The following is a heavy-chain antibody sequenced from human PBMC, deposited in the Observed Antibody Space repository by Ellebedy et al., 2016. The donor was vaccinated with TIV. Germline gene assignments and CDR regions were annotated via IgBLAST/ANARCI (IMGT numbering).Heavy chain of an antibody. V-gene: IGHV1-18*01. CDR3: ARYLVGTAVAGTLPID. Sequence: AASVKVSCKTSGYTFRLYGINWVRQAPGQGLEWMGWITPYNGNTKYAQKFQGRLTMTTDTSTSPAYMELRSLRSDDTAVYYCARYLVGTAVAGTLPIDWGQGTLVTVSS. CDR1: GYTFRLYG. D-gene: IGHD6-19*01. CDR2: ITPYNGNT. J-gene: IGHJ4*02.